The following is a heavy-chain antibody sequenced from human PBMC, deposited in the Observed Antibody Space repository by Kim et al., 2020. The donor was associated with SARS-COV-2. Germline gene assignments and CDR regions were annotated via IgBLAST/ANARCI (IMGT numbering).Heavy chain of an antibody. CDR2: K. Sequence: KYYVDSVKGRFTISRDNAKNSLYLQMNSLRAEDTAVYYCARLSSSYPFDYWGQGTLVTVSS. CDR3: ARLSSSYPFDY. J-gene: IGHJ4*02. V-gene: IGHV3-7*03. D-gene: IGHD6-6*01.